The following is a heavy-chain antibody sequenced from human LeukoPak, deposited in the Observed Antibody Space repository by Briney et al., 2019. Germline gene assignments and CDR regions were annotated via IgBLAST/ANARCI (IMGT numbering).Heavy chain of an antibody. CDR1: GYTFSSYG. CDR3: ARDGRVYDILTLRYYYYAMDV. Sequence: ASVKVSCKASGYTFSSYGLTWVRQAPGQGLEWMGWISADNGNTHYTQHLQGRVTMATDTSTSTASTEPRSLRSDDTAVYYCARDGRVYDILTLRYYYYAMDVWGQGTTVTVSS. J-gene: IGHJ6*02. CDR2: ISADNGNT. D-gene: IGHD3-9*01. V-gene: IGHV1-18*01.